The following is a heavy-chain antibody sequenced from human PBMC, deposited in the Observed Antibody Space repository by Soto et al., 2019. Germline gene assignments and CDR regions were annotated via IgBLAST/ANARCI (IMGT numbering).Heavy chain of an antibody. CDR1: GGSFSGYY. V-gene: IGHV4-34*01. D-gene: IGHD6-13*01. CDR2: INHSGST. J-gene: IGHJ4*02. Sequence: QVQLQQWGAGLLKPSETLSLTCAVYGGSFSGYYWSWIRQPPGKGLEWIGEINHSGSTNYNPSLKSRVTISVDTSKNQFSLKLSSVTAADTAGYYCARVGSIAAAGTVDYWGQGTLVTVSS. CDR3: ARVGSIAAAGTVDY.